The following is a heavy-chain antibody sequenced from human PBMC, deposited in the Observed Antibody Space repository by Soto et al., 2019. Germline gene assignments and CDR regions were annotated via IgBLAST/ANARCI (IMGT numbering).Heavy chain of an antibody. Sequence: GGSLRLSCAASGFSFSDYWMSWVRQAPGKGLEWVANVKQDGSERYYVDSVKGRFTISRDNAKNSLYLQMNSLRAEDTAVYYCARERVVVPATIFYYYALDVWGQGTTVTVSS. V-gene: IGHV3-7*05. CDR2: VKQDGSER. CDR3: ARERVVVPATIFYYYALDV. CDR1: GFSFSDYW. J-gene: IGHJ6*02. D-gene: IGHD2-15*01.